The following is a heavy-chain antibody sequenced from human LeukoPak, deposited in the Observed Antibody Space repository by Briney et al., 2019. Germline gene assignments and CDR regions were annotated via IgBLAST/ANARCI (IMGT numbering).Heavy chain of an antibody. CDR1: GLTFSSYS. CDR2: ISSSSSYI. V-gene: IGHV3-21*01. Sequence: GGSLRLSCAASGLTFSSYSMNWVRQAPGKGLEWVSSISSSSSYIYYADSVKGRFTISRDNAKNSLYLQMNSLRAEDTAVYYCARDAYYYDSSGYYLRDAFDIWGQGTMVTVSS. CDR3: ARDAYYYDSSGYYLRDAFDI. J-gene: IGHJ3*02. D-gene: IGHD3-22*01.